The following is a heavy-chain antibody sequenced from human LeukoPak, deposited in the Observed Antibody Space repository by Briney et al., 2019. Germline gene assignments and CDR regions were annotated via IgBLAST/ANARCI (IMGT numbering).Heavy chain of an antibody. CDR1: GFTFSSYA. Sequence: GGSLRLSCAASGFTFSSYAMSWVRQAPGKGLEWVSAISGRGGRTYYADSVKGRFTISRDNSKNSLYLQMNSLRAEDTAVYYCAKVDYDILTGTDWGQGTLVTVSS. J-gene: IGHJ4*02. V-gene: IGHV3-23*01. CDR3: AKVDYDILTGTD. D-gene: IGHD3-9*01. CDR2: ISGRGGRT.